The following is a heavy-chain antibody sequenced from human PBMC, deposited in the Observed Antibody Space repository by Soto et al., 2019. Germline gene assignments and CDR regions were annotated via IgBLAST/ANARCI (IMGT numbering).Heavy chain of an antibody. CDR1: GGSISSYY. CDR2: IYYSETT. V-gene: IGHV4-59*01. Sequence: ASETLSLTCTVSGGSISSYYWSWIRQPPGKGLEWIGYIYYSETTNYNPSLKSRVAISVDTSKNQFSLNLRSVTAADTAIYYCARGYNGGWYLNDYWGQGTLVTVSS. CDR3: ARGYNGGWYLNDY. J-gene: IGHJ4*02. D-gene: IGHD6-19*01.